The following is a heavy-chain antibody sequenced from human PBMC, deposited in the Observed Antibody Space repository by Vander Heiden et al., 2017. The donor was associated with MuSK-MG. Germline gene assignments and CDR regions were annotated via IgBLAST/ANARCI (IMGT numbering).Heavy chain of an antibody. D-gene: IGHD5-18*01. CDR1: GGSFSGYY. CDR2: INHSGST. Sequence: QVQLQQWGAGLLKPSETLSLTCAVYGGSFSGYYWSWIRQPPGKGLEWIGEINHSGSTNYNPSLKSRVTISVDTSKNQFSLKLSSVTAADTAVYYCARRLDTAMANPFDYWGQGTLVTVSS. J-gene: IGHJ4*02. V-gene: IGHV4-34*01. CDR3: ARRLDTAMANPFDY.